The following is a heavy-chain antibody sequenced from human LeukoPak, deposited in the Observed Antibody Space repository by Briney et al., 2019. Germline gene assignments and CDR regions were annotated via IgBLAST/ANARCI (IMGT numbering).Heavy chain of an antibody. CDR1: GFTFGTYS. D-gene: IGHD1-26*01. CDR3: AKDPIVGATEDY. V-gene: IGHV3-48*01. Sequence: GGSLRLSCVASGFTFGTYSMNWVRQAPGKGLEWVSYITSSSTNIYYADSVKGRFTISRDNAKNSLYLQMNSLRAEDTAVYYCAKDPIVGATEDYWGQGTLVTVSS. J-gene: IGHJ4*02. CDR2: ITSSSTNI.